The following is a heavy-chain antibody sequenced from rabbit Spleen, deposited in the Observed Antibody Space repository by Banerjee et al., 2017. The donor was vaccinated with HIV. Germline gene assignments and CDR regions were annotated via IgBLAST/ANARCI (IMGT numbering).Heavy chain of an antibody. V-gene: IGHV1S7*01. J-gene: IGHJ4*01. D-gene: IGHD8-1*01. CDR2: IDPIFGTT. CDR1: GFTLSSYY. Sequence: HLKESGGGLVQPGGSLKLSCKASGFTLSSYYMNWVRQAPGKGLEWIGYIDPIFGTTNYANWVNGRFSISRENAQNTVFLQMTSLTAADTATYFCARDGTGGSYFALWGQGTLVTVS. CDR3: ARDGTGGSYFAL.